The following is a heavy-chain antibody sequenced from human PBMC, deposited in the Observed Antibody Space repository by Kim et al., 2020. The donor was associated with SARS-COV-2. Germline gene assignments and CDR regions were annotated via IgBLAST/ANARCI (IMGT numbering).Heavy chain of an antibody. J-gene: IGHJ5*02. Sequence: GGSLRLSCAASGFTFSSYAMSWVRQAPGKGLEWVSAISGSGGSTYYADSVKGRFTISRDNSKNTLYLQMNSLRAEDTAVYYCAKVPFRGSSTKSLHWFDPWGQGTLVTVSS. CDR2: ISGSGGST. D-gene: IGHD2-2*01. CDR3: AKVPFRGSSTKSLHWFDP. V-gene: IGHV3-23*01. CDR1: GFTFSSYA.